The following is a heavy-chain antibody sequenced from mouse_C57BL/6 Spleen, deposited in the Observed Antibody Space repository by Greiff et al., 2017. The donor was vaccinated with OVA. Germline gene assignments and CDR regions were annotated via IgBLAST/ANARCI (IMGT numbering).Heavy chain of an antibody. V-gene: IGHV5-6*01. CDR1: GFTFSSYG. D-gene: IGHD4-1*01. J-gene: IGHJ2*01. CDR3: ARQLGPGDYFDY. Sequence: EVQLVESGGDLVKPGGSLKLSCAASGFTFSSYGMSWVRQTPDKSLEWVATITSGGSYTYYPDSVKGRFTISTDNAKNTLYLQMSSLKSENTAMYDCARQLGPGDYFDYWGQGTTLTVSS. CDR2: ITSGGSYT.